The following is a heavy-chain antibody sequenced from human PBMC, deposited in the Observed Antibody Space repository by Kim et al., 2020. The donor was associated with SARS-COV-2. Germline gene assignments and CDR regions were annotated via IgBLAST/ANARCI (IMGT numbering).Heavy chain of an antibody. CDR2: INHSGST. CDR3: ARGRGRQWLVPRLYGTFDP. D-gene: IGHD6-19*01. CDR1: GGSFSGYY. Sequence: SETLSLTCAVYGGSFSGYYWSWIRQPPGKGLEWIGEINHSGSTNYNPSLKSRVTISVDTSKNQFSLKLSSVTAADTAVYYCARGRGRQWLVPRLYGTFDPWGQGTLVTVSS. V-gene: IGHV4-34*01. J-gene: IGHJ5*02.